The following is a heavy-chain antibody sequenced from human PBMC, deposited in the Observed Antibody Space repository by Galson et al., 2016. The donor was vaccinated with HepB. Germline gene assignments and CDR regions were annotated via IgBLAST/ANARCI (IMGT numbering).Heavy chain of an antibody. V-gene: IGHV3-23*01. J-gene: IGHJ4*02. Sequence: SLRLSCAASGFTFSSYWMHWVRQAPGKGLEWVSDISGGGTNTNYADSVKGRFTVSRDNSKNMLYMEMNSLRAEDTAIYYCAKERLAISAIGYFDYWGQGTLVAVSS. CDR2: ISGGGTNT. CDR1: GFTFSSYW. CDR3: AKERLAISAIGYFDY. D-gene: IGHD3-3*01.